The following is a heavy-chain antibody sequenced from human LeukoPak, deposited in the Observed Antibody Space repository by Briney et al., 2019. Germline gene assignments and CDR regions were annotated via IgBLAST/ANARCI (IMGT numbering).Heavy chain of an antibody. V-gene: IGHV1-2*02. D-gene: IGHD1-26*01. CDR3: ARAQRVGATTPNWFDP. CDR2: INPNSGGT. J-gene: IGHJ5*02. CDR1: GYTFTGYY. Sequence: GASVKVSCKASGYTFTGYYMHWVRQAPGQGLEWMGWINPNSGGTNYAQKFQGRVTMTRDTSISTAYMELSRLRSDDTAVYYCARAQRVGATTPNWFDPWGQGTLVTVSS.